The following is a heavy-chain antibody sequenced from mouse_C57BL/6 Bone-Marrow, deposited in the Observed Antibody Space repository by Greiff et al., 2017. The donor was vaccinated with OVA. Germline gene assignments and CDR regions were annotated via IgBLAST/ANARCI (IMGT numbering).Heavy chain of an antibody. CDR2: IYPRSGNT. CDR3: ALRRGFAY. J-gene: IGHJ3*01. Sequence: VQVVESGAELARPGASVKLSCKASGYTFTSYGISWVKQRTGQGLEWIGEIYPRSGNTYYNEKFKGKATLTADKSSSTAYMELRSLTSEDSAVYFCALRRGFAYWGQGTLVTVSA. D-gene: IGHD2-12*01. CDR1: GYTFTSYG. V-gene: IGHV1-81*01.